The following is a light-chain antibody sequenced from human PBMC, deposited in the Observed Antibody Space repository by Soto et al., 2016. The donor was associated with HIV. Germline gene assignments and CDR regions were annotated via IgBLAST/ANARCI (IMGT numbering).Light chain of an antibody. CDR2: KAS. CDR3: QQYNSYPYT. V-gene: IGKV1-5*03. Sequence: DIQMTQSPSSVSASVGDRVTITCRASQGISSWLVWYQQKPGKAPKLLIYKASTLESGVPSRFSGSGSGTEFTLTTSSLQPDDFAIYYCQQYNSYPYTFGQGTKTGDQT. J-gene: IGKJ2*01. CDR1: QGISSW.